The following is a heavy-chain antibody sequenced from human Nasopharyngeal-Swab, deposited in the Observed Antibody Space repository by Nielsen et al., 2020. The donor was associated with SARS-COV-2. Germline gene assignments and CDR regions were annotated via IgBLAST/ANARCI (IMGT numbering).Heavy chain of an antibody. J-gene: IGHJ6*03. CDR3: ARTQRGDGDSRGHYYYYMDV. D-gene: IGHD4-17*01. Sequence: WIRQPPGKGLEWIGEINHSGSTNYNPSLKSRVTISVDTSKNQFSLKLSSVTAADTAVYYCARTQRGDGDSRGHYYYYMDVWGKGTTVTVSS. CDR2: INHSGST. V-gene: IGHV4-34*01.